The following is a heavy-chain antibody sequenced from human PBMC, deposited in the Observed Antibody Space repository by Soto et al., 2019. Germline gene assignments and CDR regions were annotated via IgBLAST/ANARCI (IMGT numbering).Heavy chain of an antibody. J-gene: IGHJ6*02. Sequence: VGSLRLSCAASGFTFSSYSMNWVRQAPGKGLEWVSSISSSSSYIYYADSVKGRFTISRDNAKNSLYLQMNSLRAEDTAVYYCARDRTFYGMDVWGQGTTVTVSS. D-gene: IGHD1-1*01. V-gene: IGHV3-21*01. CDR3: ARDRTFYGMDV. CDR1: GFTFSSYS. CDR2: ISSSSSYI.